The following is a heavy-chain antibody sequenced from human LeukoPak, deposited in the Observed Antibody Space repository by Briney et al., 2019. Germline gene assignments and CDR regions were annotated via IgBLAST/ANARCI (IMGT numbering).Heavy chain of an antibody. V-gene: IGHV3-23*01. D-gene: IGHD2-15*01. CDR1: GFTFSSYA. CDR2: ISGSGGNT. CDR3: AKEGTSSLYYFDY. Sequence: VGSLRLSCAGSGFTFSSYAMSWVRQAPGKGLEWVSGISGSGGNTYYADSVKGRVTISRDNSKNTLFLQMNSLRAEDTAVYYCAKEGTSSLYYFDYWGQGTLVTVSS. J-gene: IGHJ4*02.